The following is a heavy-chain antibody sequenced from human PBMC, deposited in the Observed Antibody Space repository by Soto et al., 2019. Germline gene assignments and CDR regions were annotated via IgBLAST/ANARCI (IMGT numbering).Heavy chain of an antibody. CDR3: AAAGMCRTHGVCFFSGMVV. CDR1: GYTFTSYG. D-gene: IGHD2-8*01. J-gene: IGHJ6*01. V-gene: IGHV1-18*01. Sequence: QVQLVQSVAEVKKPGASVKVSCKASGYTFTSYGISWVRQAPGQGLEGMGWISADNGNTNYAQKFQGRATMTTDTSATTAHMALRGPGFDDTAAYSCAAAGMCRTHGVCFFSGMVVWCQGTTVTAPS. CDR2: ISADNGNT.